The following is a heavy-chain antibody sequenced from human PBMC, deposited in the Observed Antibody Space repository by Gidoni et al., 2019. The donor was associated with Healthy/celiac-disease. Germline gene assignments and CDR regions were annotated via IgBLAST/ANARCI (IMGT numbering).Heavy chain of an antibody. Sequence: EVQLVQSGAEVKKPGESLKISCKGSGSSFTSYWIGWVRQMPGKGLEWMGIIYPGDSDTRYSPSFQGQVTISADKSISTAYLQWSSLKASDTAMYYCARLRGIAVAGPLAPFDYWGQGTLVTVSS. CDR1: GSSFTSYW. D-gene: IGHD6-19*01. CDR2: IYPGDSDT. CDR3: ARLRGIAVAGPLAPFDY. V-gene: IGHV5-51*01. J-gene: IGHJ4*02.